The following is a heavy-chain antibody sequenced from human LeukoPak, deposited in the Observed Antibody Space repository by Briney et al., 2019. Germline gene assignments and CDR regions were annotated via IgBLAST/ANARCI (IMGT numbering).Heavy chain of an antibody. V-gene: IGHV3-23*01. CDR2: ITTSDGNT. D-gene: IGHD7-27*01. J-gene: IGHJ4*02. Sequence: PGGSLRLSCAASGFTFSSYGMHWVRQAPGKGLEWVSTITTSDGNTYYADSVKGRFTVSRDNSKNTLFLQMNSLRAEDTAAYYCAKDGGLWVSAHWGDSWGRGTLVTVSS. CDR3: AKDGGLWVSAHWGDS. CDR1: GFTFSSYG.